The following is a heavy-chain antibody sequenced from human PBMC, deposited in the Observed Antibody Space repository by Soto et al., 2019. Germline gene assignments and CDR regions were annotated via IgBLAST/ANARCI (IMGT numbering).Heavy chain of an antibody. D-gene: IGHD4-17*01. CDR3: ARDLIGYGGNFDY. Sequence: VSLRLSCAASGFTFSSYSMNWVRQAPGKGLEWVSSISSSSSYIYYADSVKGRFTISRDNAKNSLYLQMNSLRAEDTAVYYCARDLIGYGGNFDYWGQGTLVTVSS. CDR2: ISSSSSYI. V-gene: IGHV3-21*01. J-gene: IGHJ4*02. CDR1: GFTFSSYS.